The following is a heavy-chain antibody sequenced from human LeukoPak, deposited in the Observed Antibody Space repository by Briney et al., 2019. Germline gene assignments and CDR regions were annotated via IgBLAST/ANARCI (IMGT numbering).Heavy chain of an antibody. J-gene: IGHJ4*02. Sequence: PGGSLRLSCVASGLTSRNYAMTWVRLPPGKGLEFVSSITGSGDRTYYADSVKGRFTISRDSSKNTLFLQMNNLRADATAVYYCAERPVADDHGPFDYWGQGTRVTVSS. CDR1: GLTSRNYA. CDR3: AERPVADDHGPFDY. D-gene: IGHD6-19*01. CDR2: ITGSGDRT. V-gene: IGHV3-23*01.